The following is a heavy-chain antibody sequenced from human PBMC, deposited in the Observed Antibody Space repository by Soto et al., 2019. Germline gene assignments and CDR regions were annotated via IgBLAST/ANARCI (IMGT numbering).Heavy chain of an antibody. J-gene: IGHJ5*02. CDR3: ARGWGIAAAGSPPLNWFDP. V-gene: IGHV4-4*02. Sequence: QVQLQESGPGLVKPSGTLSLTCAVSGGSISSSNWWSWVRQPPGKGLEWIGEIYHSGSTNYNPSLKLRVTISVAKSTTQSPLKLSSVTAADTAVYYCARGWGIAAAGSPPLNWFDPWGQGTLVTVSS. D-gene: IGHD6-13*01. CDR2: IYHSGST. CDR1: GGSISSSNW.